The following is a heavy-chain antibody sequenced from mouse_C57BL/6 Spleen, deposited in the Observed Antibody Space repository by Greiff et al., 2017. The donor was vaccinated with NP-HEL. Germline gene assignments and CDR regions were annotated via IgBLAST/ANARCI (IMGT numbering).Heavy chain of an antibody. CDR2: ISDGGSYT. J-gene: IGHJ1*03. CDR3: ARDRGGTGYFDV. CDR1: GFTFSSYA. V-gene: IGHV5-4*01. Sequence: EVMLVESGGGLVKPGGSVKLSCAASGFTFSSYAMSWVRQTPEKRLEWVATISDGGSYTYYPDNVKGRFTISRDNAKNNLYLQMSHLKSEDTAMYYCARDRGGTGYFDVWGTGTTVTVSS. D-gene: IGHD3-3*01.